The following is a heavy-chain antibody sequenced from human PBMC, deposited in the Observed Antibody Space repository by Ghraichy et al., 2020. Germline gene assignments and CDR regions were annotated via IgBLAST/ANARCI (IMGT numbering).Heavy chain of an antibody. CDR2: ISSDKGNT. V-gene: IGHV1-18*01. CDR1: GESVCTSA. D-gene: IGHD6-13*01. Sequence: ASVKVSCKAAGESVCTSATSWVREGPRLRVEWKGWISSDKGNTNYAQNFQGRVTMTTDTSTTTVYLELRSLRSDDTAMCYCARDSFRDSRIWIKDSFDYWGQGTLVTVSS. CDR3: ARDSFRDSRIWIKDSFDY. J-gene: IGHJ4*02.